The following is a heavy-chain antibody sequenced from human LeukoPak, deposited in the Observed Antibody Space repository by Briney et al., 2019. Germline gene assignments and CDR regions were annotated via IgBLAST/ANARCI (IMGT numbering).Heavy chain of an antibody. J-gene: IGHJ3*02. CDR3: ARRLGYCSSTSCSVGAFDI. D-gene: IGHD2-2*01. Sequence: SQTLSLTCAVSGGSISSGGYSWSWIRQPPGKGLEWIGYIYHSGSTYYNPSLKSRVTISVDRSKNQFSLKLSSVTAADTAVYYGARRLGYCSSTSCSVGAFDIWGRGTMVTVSS. CDR1: GGSISSGGYS. CDR2: IYHSGST. V-gene: IGHV4-30-2*01.